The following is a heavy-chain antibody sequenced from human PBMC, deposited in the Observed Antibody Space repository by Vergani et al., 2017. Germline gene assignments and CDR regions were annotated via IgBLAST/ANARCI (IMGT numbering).Heavy chain of an antibody. Sequence: QLHLQESGPGLVKPSETLSLTCTVSGSYITSSSYYWGWIRQPPGKGLEWIGNIYHSGGAYYNPSLKGRVTISVDTSKNQFSLEVTSVTAADTAIYFCARTESFILRYFHWALWGQGTLVTVAS. D-gene: IGHD3-9*01. CDR1: GSYITSSSYY. CDR3: ARTESFILRYFHWAL. CDR2: IYHSGGA. V-gene: IGHV4-39*01. J-gene: IGHJ4*02.